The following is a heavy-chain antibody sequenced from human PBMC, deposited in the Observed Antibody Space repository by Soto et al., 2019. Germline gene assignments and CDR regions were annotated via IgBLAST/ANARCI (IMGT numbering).Heavy chain of an antibody. CDR3: ARDYYDRSRNAFDI. CDR1: GDSISSGDYY. CDR2: IHYSGIT. V-gene: IGHV4-30-4*01. D-gene: IGHD3-22*01. Sequence: SETLSLTCTVSGDSISSGDYYWSWIRQPPGKGLEWIGYIHYSGITYYNPSLKSRLSISVDRTKSQISLKVRYVTAADTPVYYCARDYYDRSRNAFDIWGRGTMGTVSS. J-gene: IGHJ3*02.